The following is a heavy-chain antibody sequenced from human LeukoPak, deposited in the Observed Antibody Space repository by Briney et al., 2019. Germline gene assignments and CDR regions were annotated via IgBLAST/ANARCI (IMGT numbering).Heavy chain of an antibody. CDR2: ISYDGSNK. CDR1: GFTFSSYG. CDR3: AKVGDGYNLDY. Sequence: GRSLRLSCAASGFTFSSYGMHWVRQAPGKGLEWAAVISYDGSNKYYADSVKGRFTISRDNSKNTSYLQMNSLRAEDTAVYYCAKVGDGYNLDYWGQGTLVTVSS. J-gene: IGHJ4*02. V-gene: IGHV3-30*18. D-gene: IGHD5-24*01.